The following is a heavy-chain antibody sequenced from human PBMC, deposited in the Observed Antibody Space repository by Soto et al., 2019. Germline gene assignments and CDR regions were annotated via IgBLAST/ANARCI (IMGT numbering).Heavy chain of an antibody. V-gene: IGHV4-30-4*01. CDR3: ARTYSSSWSPFDY. Sequence: SETLSLTCTVSGGSISSGDYYWSWIRQPPGKGLEWIGYIYYSGSTYYNPSLKSRVTISVDTSKNQFSLKLSSVTAADTAVYYCARTYSSSWSPFDYWGQGTLVTVSS. J-gene: IGHJ4*02. CDR1: GGSISSGDYY. CDR2: IYYSGST. D-gene: IGHD6-13*01.